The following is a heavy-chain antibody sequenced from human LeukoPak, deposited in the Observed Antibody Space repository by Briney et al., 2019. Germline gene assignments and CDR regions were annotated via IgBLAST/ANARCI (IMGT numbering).Heavy chain of an antibody. D-gene: IGHD2-15*01. CDR1: GDSISSHY. CDR3: ASSLLASYNWFDP. Sequence: SETLSLTCTVPGDSISSHYWSWIRQTPGKGLEWIGYIYYTGSTNYNPSLKSRVTISVDTSKNQFSLKLSSVTAADTAVYYCASSLLASYNWFDPWGQGTLVTVSS. CDR2: IYYTGST. V-gene: IGHV4-59*11. J-gene: IGHJ5*02.